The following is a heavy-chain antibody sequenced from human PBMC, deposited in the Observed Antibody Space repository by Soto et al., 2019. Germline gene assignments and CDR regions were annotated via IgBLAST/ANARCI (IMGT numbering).Heavy chain of an antibody. CDR1: GFDFNRYS. D-gene: IGHD2-2*01. V-gene: IGHV3-48*04. CDR3: TSSTSPDAY. CDR2: INSGSTSV. Sequence: EVQLVESGGGSVQPGGSLRLSCVASGFDFNRYSMNWVRQAPGKGLEWISYINSGSTSVFYADSVRGRFTISRDNAKNSLYLQMNSLRAEDTAVYYCTSSTSPDAYWGQGTLVTVSS. J-gene: IGHJ4*02.